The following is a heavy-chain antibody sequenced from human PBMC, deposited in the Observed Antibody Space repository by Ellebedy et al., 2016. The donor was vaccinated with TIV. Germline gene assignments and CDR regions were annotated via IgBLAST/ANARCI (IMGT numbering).Heavy chain of an antibody. CDR1: GGSISSYF. CDR3: VRGEMTTVMAEL. CDR2: MYYSGST. J-gene: IGHJ3*01. V-gene: IGHV4-59*01. D-gene: IGHD5-24*01. Sequence: MPSEPLSLTCTVPGGSISSYFWSWIRQPPGKGLEWIANMYYSGSTTYNPSLKSRASISVDMSQNQFSLKVTSVTAADTAIYYCVRGEMTTVMAELWGQGTLVTVSS.